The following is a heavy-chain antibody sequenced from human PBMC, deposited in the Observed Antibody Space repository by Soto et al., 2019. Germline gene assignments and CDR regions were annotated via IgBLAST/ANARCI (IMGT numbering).Heavy chain of an antibody. CDR1: GFTFSSYG. V-gene: IGHV3-30*03. J-gene: IGHJ4*02. CDR3: AESRYSSSWKIIDY. CDR2: ISYDGSNK. Sequence: QVQLVESGGGVVQPGRSLRLSCAASGFTFSSYGMHWVRQAPGKGLEWVAVISYDGSNKYYADSVKGRFTISRDNSKNTLYLQMNSLRAEDTAVYYCAESRYSSSWKIIDYWGQGTLVTVSS. D-gene: IGHD6-13*01.